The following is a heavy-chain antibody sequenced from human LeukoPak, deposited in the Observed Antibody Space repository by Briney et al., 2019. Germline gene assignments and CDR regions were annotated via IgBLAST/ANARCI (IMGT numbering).Heavy chain of an antibody. CDR3: ARSRDGYNLFQA. J-gene: IGHJ4*02. CDR1: GGSISSSSHY. Sequence: PSETLSLTCTVSGGSISSSSHYWGWIRQPPGKGLEWIGTIYYSGSTYYNPSLKSRVTISVDTSKNQFSLKLSSVTAADTAVYYCARSRDGYNLFQAWGQGTLVTVSS. V-gene: IGHV4-39*07. D-gene: IGHD5-24*01. CDR2: IYYSGST.